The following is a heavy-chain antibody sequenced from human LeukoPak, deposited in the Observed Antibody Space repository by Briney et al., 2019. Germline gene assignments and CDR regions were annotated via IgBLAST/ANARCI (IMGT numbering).Heavy chain of an antibody. CDR3: ARDYYDSSGYPYLDY. CDR2: IYYSGST. CDR1: GGSISSYY. V-gene: IGHV4-59*12. D-gene: IGHD3-22*01. J-gene: IGHJ4*02. Sequence: PSETLSLTCTVSGGSISSYYWGWIRQPPGKGLEWIGYIYYSGSTNYNPSLKSRVTISVDTSKNQFSLKLSSVTAADTAVYYCARDYYDSSGYPYLDYWGQGTLVTVSS.